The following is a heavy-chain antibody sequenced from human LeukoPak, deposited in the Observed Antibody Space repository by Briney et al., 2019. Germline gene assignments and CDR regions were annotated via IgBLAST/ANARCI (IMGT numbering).Heavy chain of an antibody. CDR1: GYTFTGYY. CDR2: INPNSGGT. D-gene: IGHD2-15*01. J-gene: IGHJ5*02. Sequence: ASVKVSCKASGYTFTGYYMHWVRQAPGQGLEWMGWINPNSGGTNYAQKFQGRVTMTRDTSISTAYMELSRLRSDDTAVYYCARVVVAATGTWFDPWGQRTLVTVSS. CDR3: ARVVVAATGTWFDP. V-gene: IGHV1-2*02.